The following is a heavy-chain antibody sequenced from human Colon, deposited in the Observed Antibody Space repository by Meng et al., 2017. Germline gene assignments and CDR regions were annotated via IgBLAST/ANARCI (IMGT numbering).Heavy chain of an antibody. CDR2: IYYSGNT. J-gene: IGHJ5*01. CDR1: GGSISSYY. CDR3: ARKRRVGGTMWFDS. Sequence: QVQLQESGPGLVKPSETLSLTCTVSGGSISSYYWSWIRQPPGKGLEWIGDIYYSGNTNYNPSLKSRVTISVDTSKNQFSLKLSSVTAADTAVYYCARKRRVGGTMWFDSWGQGTLVTVSS. V-gene: IGHV4-59*01. D-gene: IGHD3-16*01.